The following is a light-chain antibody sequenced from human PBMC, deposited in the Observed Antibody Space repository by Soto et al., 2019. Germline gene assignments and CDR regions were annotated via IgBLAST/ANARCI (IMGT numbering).Light chain of an antibody. CDR3: GTWDTILSAPYWV. Sequence: QSALTQPPSVSAAPGQKVTISCSGSSSNIGNNFVSWYQQLPGTAPKLLIYDNNKRPSGIPDRFSGSKSGTSATLGITGLQTGDEADYYCGTWDTILSAPYWVFGGGTKLTVL. J-gene: IGLJ3*02. CDR2: DNN. CDR1: SSNIGNNF. V-gene: IGLV1-51*01.